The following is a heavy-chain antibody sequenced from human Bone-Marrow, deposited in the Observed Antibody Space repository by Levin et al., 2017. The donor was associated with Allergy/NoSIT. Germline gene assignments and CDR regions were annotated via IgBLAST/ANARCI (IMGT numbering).Heavy chain of an antibody. Sequence: LSLTCAASGFRFSGVWMHWVRQAPGKGLVWVSRIKSDGSDTSYADSVKGRFTISRDNAKNTLYLQMNSLRAEDTAVYYCARDDYASIWGQGTLVTVS. V-gene: IGHV3-74*01. J-gene: IGHJ3*02. CDR2: IKSDGSDT. D-gene: IGHD4-17*01. CDR3: ARDDYASI. CDR1: GFRFSGVW.